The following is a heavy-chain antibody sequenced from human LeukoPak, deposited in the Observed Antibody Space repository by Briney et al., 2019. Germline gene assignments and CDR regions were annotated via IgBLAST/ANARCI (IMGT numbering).Heavy chain of an antibody. CDR2: IYTSGST. V-gene: IGHV4-61*02. CDR1: GGSISSGSYY. Sequence: SETLSLTCTVSGGSISSGSYYWSWIRQPAGKGLEWIGRIYTSGSTNYNPSLKSRVTISVDTSKNQFSLKPSSVTAADTAVYYCARSYYYDSSFFDYWGQGTLVTVSS. CDR3: ARSYYYDSSFFDY. J-gene: IGHJ4*02. D-gene: IGHD3-22*01.